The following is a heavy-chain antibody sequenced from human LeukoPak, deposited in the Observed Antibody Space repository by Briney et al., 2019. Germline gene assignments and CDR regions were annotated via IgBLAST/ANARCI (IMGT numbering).Heavy chain of an antibody. J-gene: IGHJ4*02. V-gene: IGHV3-21*01. D-gene: IGHD3-9*01. Sequence: GGSLRLSCAASGFTFSSYIMNWVRQAPGKGLEWVSYISSSSSYIYYADSVKGRFTISRDNAKNSLYLHMHSLRDDDTAVYYCARDQRYAFDYWGQGILVTVSS. CDR2: ISSSSSYI. CDR1: GFTFSSYI. CDR3: ARDQRYAFDY.